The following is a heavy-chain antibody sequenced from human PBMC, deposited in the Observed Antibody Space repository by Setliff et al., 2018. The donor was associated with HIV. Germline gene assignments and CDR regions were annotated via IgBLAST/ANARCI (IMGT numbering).Heavy chain of an antibody. Sequence: ASVKVSCKDSGYTFTGYYMQWVRQAPGQGIEWMGRINPNSGGTKYAQKFQGRVTMTSDTSISTAYMELSRLISDDTAVYYCSRESRDIVAKSPLDYWCQGTLVTVSS. CDR1: GYTFTGYY. D-gene: IGHD5-12*01. V-gene: IGHV1-2*06. J-gene: IGHJ4*02. CDR2: INPNSGGT. CDR3: SRESRDIVAKSPLDY.